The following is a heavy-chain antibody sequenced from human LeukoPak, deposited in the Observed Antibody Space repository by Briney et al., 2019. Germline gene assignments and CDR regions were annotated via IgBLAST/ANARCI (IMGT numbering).Heavy chain of an antibody. CDR1: GGSTSSYY. V-gene: IGHV4-4*07. CDR3: ARASYSSSSLSYYFDY. Sequence: SETLSLTCTVSGGSTSSYYWSWIRQPAGKGLEWIGRIYTSGSTNYNPSLKSRVTMSVDTSKNQFSLKLSSVTAADTAVYYCARASYSSSSLSYYFDYWGQGTLVTVSS. J-gene: IGHJ4*02. CDR2: IYTSGST. D-gene: IGHD6-13*01.